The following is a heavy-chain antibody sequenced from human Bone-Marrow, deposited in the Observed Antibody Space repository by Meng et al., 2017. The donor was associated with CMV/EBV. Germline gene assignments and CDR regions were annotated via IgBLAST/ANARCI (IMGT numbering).Heavy chain of an antibody. J-gene: IGHJ6*02. CDR1: GFTFSNYW. CDR2: IRQDGDEK. CDR3: ARAVPRGDV. V-gene: IGHV3-7*01. Sequence: GESLKISCAAPGFTFSNYWMSWVRQTPGKGLEWVATIRQDGDEKFYVDSVKGRFTISRDNAQNSLCLYMNSLRAADTAVYYCARAVPRGDVWGQGTTVTVSS. D-gene: IGHD3-10*01.